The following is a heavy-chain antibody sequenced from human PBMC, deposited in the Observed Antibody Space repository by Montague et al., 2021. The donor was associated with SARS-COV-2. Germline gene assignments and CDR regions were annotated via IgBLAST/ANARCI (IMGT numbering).Heavy chain of an antibody. CDR2: TDNDVRRE. Sequence: SLRLSCAASGFGINDYWMHWVRQVPGKRLVWVSRTDNDVRREVYADSARGRFTVSRDNAKNTIYLQMDSLRADDTGIYFCTRDRYWEVFDVWGQGTLVIVSS. J-gene: IGHJ3*01. D-gene: IGHD1-26*01. V-gene: IGHV3-74*01. CDR3: TRDRYWEVFDV. CDR1: GFGINDYW.